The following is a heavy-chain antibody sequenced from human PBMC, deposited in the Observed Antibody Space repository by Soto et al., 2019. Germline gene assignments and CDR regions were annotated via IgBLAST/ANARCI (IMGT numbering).Heavy chain of an antibody. J-gene: IGHJ4*02. V-gene: IGHV3-48*01. CDR2: ISSGSSTI. CDR3: ARDSSSWEYYFDY. CDR1: GFTFSSYS. D-gene: IGHD6-13*01. Sequence: GGSLRLSCAASGFTFSSYSMNWVRQAPGKGLEWVSYISSGSSTIDYADTVKGRFTISRDNAKNSLYLQMNNLRAEDTAVYYCARDSSSWEYYFDYWGQGALVTVSS.